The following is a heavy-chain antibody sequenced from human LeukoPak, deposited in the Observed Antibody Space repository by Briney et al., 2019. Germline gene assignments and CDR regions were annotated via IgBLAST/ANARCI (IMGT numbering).Heavy chain of an antibody. V-gene: IGHV3-48*04. D-gene: IGHD3-10*01. CDR1: GFTFSSFW. CDR2: ISTSGSTI. CDR3: AVGGSYYNY. Sequence: GGSLRLSCAASGFTFSSFWMSWVRQAPGKGLEWVSYISTSGSTIQYADSVKGRFTISRDNAKNSLFLQLNSLRVEDTALYYCAVGGSYYNYWGQGTLVTVSS. J-gene: IGHJ4*02.